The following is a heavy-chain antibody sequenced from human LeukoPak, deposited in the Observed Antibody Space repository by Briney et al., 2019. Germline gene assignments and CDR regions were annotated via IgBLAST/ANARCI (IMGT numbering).Heavy chain of an antibody. V-gene: IGHV4-4*07. J-gene: IGHJ4*02. CDR1: GGSISSYY. CDR3: ARDRSIVGATPFDY. D-gene: IGHD1-26*01. CDR2: IDTSGNT. Sequence: SETLSLTCTVSGGSISSYYWSWIRQPAGKGLEWIGRIDTSGNTNYKPSLKSRVTMSVDTSKNQFSLKLSSVTAADTAVYYCARDRSIVGATPFDYWGQGTLVTVSS.